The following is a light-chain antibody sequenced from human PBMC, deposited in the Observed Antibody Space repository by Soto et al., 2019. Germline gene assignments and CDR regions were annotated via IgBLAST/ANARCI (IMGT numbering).Light chain of an antibody. CDR2: GAS. J-gene: IGKJ4*01. CDR1: QSVSSSY. V-gene: IGKV3-20*01. Sequence: EIVLTQSPGTLSLSPGERATLSCRASQSVSSSYLAWYQQKPGQAPRLLIYGASSRATGIPDRFSGSGSGTDFTLTISRLEHDDFAVYYCQQYGGSYLTFGGGTKVDIK. CDR3: QQYGGSYLT.